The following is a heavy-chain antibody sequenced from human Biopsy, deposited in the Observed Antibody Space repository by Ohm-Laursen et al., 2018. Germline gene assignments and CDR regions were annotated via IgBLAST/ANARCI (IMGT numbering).Heavy chain of an antibody. CDR2: LYNTGGT. V-gene: IGHV4-59*07. Sequence: SDTLSLTCTVSGGSISSYQWTWIPQPPGKGLESIGYLYNTGGTNYNPSLKSRVTISVDTSKNQFSLRLNSVTAADTAVYYCARATNSTGWPCYYFYGMDVWGQGTTVTVSS. CDR1: GGSISSYQ. J-gene: IGHJ6*02. CDR3: ARATNSTGWPCYYFYGMDV. D-gene: IGHD2/OR15-2a*01.